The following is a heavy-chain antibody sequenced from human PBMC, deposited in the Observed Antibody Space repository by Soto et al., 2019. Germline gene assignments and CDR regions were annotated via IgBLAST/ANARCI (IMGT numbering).Heavy chain of an antibody. CDR2: INWNGGST. Sequence: EVQLVESGGGVVRPGGSLRLSCAASGFTFDDYGMSWVRQAPGKGLEWVSGINWNGGSTGYADSVKGRFTISRDNAKNSLYMQMNSLRGEDTALYYCAKSGGYCRGGSCYADYWGQGTLVTVSS. J-gene: IGHJ4*02. CDR1: GFTFDDYG. D-gene: IGHD2-15*01. V-gene: IGHV3-20*04. CDR3: AKSGGYCRGGSCYADY.